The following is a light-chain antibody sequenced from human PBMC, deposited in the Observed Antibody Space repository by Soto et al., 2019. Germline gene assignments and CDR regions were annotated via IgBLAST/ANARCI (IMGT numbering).Light chain of an antibody. CDR1: QSISSW. CDR2: KAS. CDR3: QQYNSYWT. V-gene: IGKV1-5*03. J-gene: IGKJ1*01. Sequence: DIHMTQSPSTLSAPVGDRVTITCRASQSISSWLAWYQQKPGKAPKLLIYKASSLESGVPSRFSGSGSGTEFTLTISSLQPDDFATYYCQQYNSYWTFGQGTKVDIK.